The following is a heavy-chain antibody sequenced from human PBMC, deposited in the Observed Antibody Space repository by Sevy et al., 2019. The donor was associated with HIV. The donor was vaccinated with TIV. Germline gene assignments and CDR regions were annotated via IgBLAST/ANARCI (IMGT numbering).Heavy chain of an antibody. D-gene: IGHD3-10*01. V-gene: IGHV1-46*01. CDR3: ARGPLYGSGNFYYFDY. J-gene: IGHJ4*02. Sequence: GPVKVSCKASGYTFTRYYMHWVRQAPGQGLEWMGIINPSGGSTSYAQKFQGRVTMTRDTSTSTVYMELSSLRSEDTAVYYCARGPLYGSGNFYYFDYWGQGTLVTVSS. CDR2: INPSGGST. CDR1: GYTFTRYY.